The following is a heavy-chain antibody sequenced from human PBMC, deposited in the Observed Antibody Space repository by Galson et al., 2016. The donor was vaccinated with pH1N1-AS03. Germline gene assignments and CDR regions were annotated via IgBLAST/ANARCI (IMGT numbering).Heavy chain of an antibody. Sequence: SLRLSCAASGFTFDDYAMHWVRQTPEKGLEWVSRISWNSAAIDYADSVQGRFTISRDNAKNSLYLQMDGLTADDTALYYYVKERGTVITSNTFDIWGQGTMVTVSS. D-gene: IGHD4-17*01. V-gene: IGHV3-9*01. CDR1: GFTFDDYA. J-gene: IGHJ3*02. CDR3: VKERGTVITSNTFDI. CDR2: ISWNSAAI.